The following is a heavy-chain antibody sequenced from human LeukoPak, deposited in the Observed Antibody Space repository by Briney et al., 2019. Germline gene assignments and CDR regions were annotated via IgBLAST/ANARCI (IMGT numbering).Heavy chain of an antibody. J-gene: IGHJ4*02. Sequence: GSLRLSCAASGFTFSNAWMSWVRQAPGKGLEWVGRIKSKTDGGTTDYAAPVKGRFTISRDDSKNTLYLQMNSLKTEDTAVYYCTTDFRGDEYYYDSSGYYTEQDFDYWGQGTLVTVSS. CDR1: GFTFSNAW. CDR2: IKSKTDGGTT. V-gene: IGHV3-15*01. D-gene: IGHD3-22*01. CDR3: TTDFRGDEYYYDSSGYYTEQDFDY.